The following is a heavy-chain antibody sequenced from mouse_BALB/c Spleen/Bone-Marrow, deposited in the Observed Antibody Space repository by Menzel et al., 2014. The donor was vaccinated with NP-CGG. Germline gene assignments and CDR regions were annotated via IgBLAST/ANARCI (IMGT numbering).Heavy chain of an antibody. CDR3: ARAGFDY. Sequence: VNVVESGPGLVAPSRSLSITCTVSGFSLTSYGVHWVRQPPGKGLEWLGVIWAGGSTNYNSALMSRLSISKDNSKSQVFLKMNSLQTDDTAMYYCARAGFDYWGQGTTLTVSS. J-gene: IGHJ2*01. CDR2: IWAGGST. CDR1: GFSLTSYG. V-gene: IGHV2-9*02. D-gene: IGHD4-1*01.